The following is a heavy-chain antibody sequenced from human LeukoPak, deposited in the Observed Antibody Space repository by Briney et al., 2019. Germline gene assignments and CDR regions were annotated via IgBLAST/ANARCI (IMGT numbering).Heavy chain of an antibody. J-gene: IGHJ4*02. CDR3: ARDSKDFYGLLDY. D-gene: IGHD2/OR15-2a*01. Sequence: PGGSLRLSCAASGFISNTFPMHWVRQTPGKGLEWLAVVSFDGSNDHYADSVKGRFAISRDNSKNTVYLQMTSLRGEDTALYYCARDSKDFYGLLDYWGQGTLVTVSS. CDR1: GFISNTFP. V-gene: IGHV3-30*09. CDR2: VSFDGSND.